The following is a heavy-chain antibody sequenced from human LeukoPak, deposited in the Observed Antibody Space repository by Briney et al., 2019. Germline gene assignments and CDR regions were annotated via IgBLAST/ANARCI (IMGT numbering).Heavy chain of an antibody. Sequence: PSETLSLTCTVSGGSISSSHYYWGWIRQPPGEGREWIGSIYYSGNTYYNPSLKSRVSISVDTSKNQFSLKLTSVTAADTAVYYCAHFKGGSFDFWGQGTMVTVSS. CDR3: AHFKGGSFDF. V-gene: IGHV4-39*01. CDR2: IYYSGNT. D-gene: IGHD1-26*01. J-gene: IGHJ3*01. CDR1: GGSISSSHYY.